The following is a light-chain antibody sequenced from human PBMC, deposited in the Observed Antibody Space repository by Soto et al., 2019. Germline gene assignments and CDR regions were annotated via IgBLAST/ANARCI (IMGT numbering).Light chain of an antibody. CDR3: QQYNSYPLS. V-gene: IGKV1-5*01. CDR2: AAS. Sequence: IQMTQSPSTMSASVGDRVTITCRASQSISSWLAWFQQRPGKAPKFLIYAASNLESGVPSRFSVSGSGTEVTLTVSGLQPDDFATYYCQQYNSYPLSFCGGTKVDNK. CDR1: QSISSW. J-gene: IGKJ4*01.